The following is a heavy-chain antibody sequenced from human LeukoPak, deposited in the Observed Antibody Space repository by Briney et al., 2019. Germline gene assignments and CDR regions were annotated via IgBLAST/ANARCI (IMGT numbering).Heavy chain of an antibody. V-gene: IGHV3-74*01. CDR2: VSDDGNSR. Sequence: GGSLRLSCAASGFTFNAYWMHWVRQDPGKGLVWVSRVSDDGNSRSYADSVKGRFTISRDNAKNTLYLQMNSLRAEDTAVYYCARDGQDYGDYFWYFDYWGQGTLVTVSS. J-gene: IGHJ4*02. CDR1: GFTFNAYW. D-gene: IGHD4-17*01. CDR3: ARDGQDYGDYFWYFDY.